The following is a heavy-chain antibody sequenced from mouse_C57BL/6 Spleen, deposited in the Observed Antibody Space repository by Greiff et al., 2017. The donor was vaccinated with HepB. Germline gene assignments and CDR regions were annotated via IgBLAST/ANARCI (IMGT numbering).Heavy chain of an antibody. CDR3: ARRGIYYGNYGFDYYAMDY. CDR2: FHPYNDDT. CDR1: GYTFTTYP. D-gene: IGHD2-1*01. V-gene: IGHV1-47*01. Sequence: VHLVESGAELVKPGASVKMSCKASGYTFTTYPIEWMKQNHGKSLEWIGNFHPYNDDTKYNEKFKGKATLTVEKSSSTVYLELSRLTSDDSAVYYCARRGIYYGNYGFDYYAMDYWGQGTSVTVSS. J-gene: IGHJ4*01.